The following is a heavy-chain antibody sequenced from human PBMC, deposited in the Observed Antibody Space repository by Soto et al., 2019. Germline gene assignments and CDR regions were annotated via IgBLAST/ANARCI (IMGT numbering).Heavy chain of an antibody. Sequence: EEQVVESGGGLVQPGGSLRLSCAASGFSIIHYWMSCVRQAPGKGLEWVANIKEDGSEQNYVDSLKGRFTISRDNAKTSLYLQMSRLRADDTAVYYCANTVVRGLGTTVTVSS. CDR3: ANTVV. D-gene: IGHD3-10*01. CDR2: IKEDGSEQ. CDR1: GFSIIHYW. J-gene: IGHJ6*01. V-gene: IGHV3-7*05.